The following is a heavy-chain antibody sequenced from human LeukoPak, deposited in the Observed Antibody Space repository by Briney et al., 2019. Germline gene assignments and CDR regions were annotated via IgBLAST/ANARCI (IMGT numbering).Heavy chain of an antibody. D-gene: IGHD6-19*01. V-gene: IGHV1-18*01. J-gene: IGHJ3*02. CDR2: ISAYNGNT. Sequence: ASVKVSCKASGYTFTSYGISWVRQAPGQGLEWMGWISAYNGNTNNVQKLQGRGTMTTDTSTSTAYMELRSLRSDDPGVYYCARAAVARSAFDIWGQGTMVTVSS. CDR1: GYTFTSYG. CDR3: ARAAVARSAFDI.